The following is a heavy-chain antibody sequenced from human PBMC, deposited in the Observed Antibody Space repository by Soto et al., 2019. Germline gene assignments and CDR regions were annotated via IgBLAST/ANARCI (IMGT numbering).Heavy chain of an antibody. V-gene: IGHV3-7*01. D-gene: IGHD6-13*01. CDR3: ARDSRPHPYSRDGYSDY. Sequence: EVQLVESGGGLVQPGGSLRLSCAASGFTFSSYYMSWVRQAQGKGLEWVANVNEDGSEKYYVDSVKGRFTVSRDNAKSSLYLQMNSLRAEDTAVYYCARDSRPHPYSRDGYSDYWGQGTLVTVSS. J-gene: IGHJ4*02. CDR1: GFTFSSYY. CDR2: VNEDGSEK.